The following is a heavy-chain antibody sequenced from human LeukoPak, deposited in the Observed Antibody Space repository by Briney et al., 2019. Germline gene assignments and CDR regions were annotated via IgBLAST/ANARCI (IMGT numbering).Heavy chain of an antibody. J-gene: IGHJ4*02. CDR2: ITSSGSNI. V-gene: IGHV3-48*03. Sequence: GGSLRLSCAASGFTFSSYEMNWDRQAPGKGLEWVSYITSSGSNIYYADSVKGRFTISRDNAKNSLYLQMNSLRAEDTAVYYCARGSFLITFGGFIGWGQGTLVTVSS. D-gene: IGHD3-16*02. CDR1: GFTFSSYE. CDR3: ARGSFLITFGGFIG.